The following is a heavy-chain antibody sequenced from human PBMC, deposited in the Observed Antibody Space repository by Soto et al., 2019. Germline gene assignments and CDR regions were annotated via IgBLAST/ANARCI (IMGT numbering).Heavy chain of an antibody. D-gene: IGHD3-22*01. J-gene: IGHJ1*01. Sequence: ASVKVSCKAFGYTSSTYDMHWVRQAPGLGLEWMGIINPSGGSTSYAQKFQGRVTMTRDTSTSTVYMELSSLRSEDTAVYYCACLMSGYYSSGYFQHWGQGTLVTVSS. V-gene: IGHV1-46*01. CDR3: ACLMSGYYSSGYFQH. CDR2: INPSGGST. CDR1: GYTSSTYD.